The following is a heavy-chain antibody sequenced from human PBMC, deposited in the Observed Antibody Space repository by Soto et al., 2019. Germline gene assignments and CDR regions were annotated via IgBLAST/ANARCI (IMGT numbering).Heavy chain of an antibody. Sequence: ASVKVSCKASGGTFSSYAISWVRQAPGQGLEWMGGIIPIFGTANYAQKFQGRVTITADESTGTAYMELSSLRSEDTAVYYCASHRDIVVVVAATRAPSYYYYGMDVWGQGTTVTVSS. V-gene: IGHV1-69*13. CDR3: ASHRDIVVVVAATRAPSYYYYGMDV. CDR1: GGTFSSYA. CDR2: IIPIFGTA. J-gene: IGHJ6*02. D-gene: IGHD2-15*01.